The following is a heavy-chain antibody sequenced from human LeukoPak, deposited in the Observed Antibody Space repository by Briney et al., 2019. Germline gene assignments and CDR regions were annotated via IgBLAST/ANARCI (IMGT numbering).Heavy chain of an antibody. V-gene: IGHV3-23*01. J-gene: IGHJ4*01. D-gene: IGHD6-19*01. CDR2: LSGSGITT. Sequence: GGSLRLSCAASGFTFSNSAMSWVRQAPGKGLEWVSTLSGSGITTYYADSVKGRFTISRDNSKNTLYLQMNSLRTENTAVYYCAKGIYSSGWSYFDYWGHGTLVTVSS. CDR1: GFTFSNSA. CDR3: AKGIYSSGWSYFDY.